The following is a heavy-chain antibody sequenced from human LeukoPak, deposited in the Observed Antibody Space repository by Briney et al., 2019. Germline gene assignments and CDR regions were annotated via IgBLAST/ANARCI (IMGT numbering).Heavy chain of an antibody. CDR1: GFTFSSYG. Sequence: GRSLRLSCAASGFTFSSYGIHWVRQAPGKGLEWVAFIWYDGSNKYYADSVKGRFTISRDNSKNTLYLQMNGLRAEDTAVYYCASGRYCSGCNCYDAFDIWGQGTMGTVSS. V-gene: IGHV3-33*01. D-gene: IGHD2-15*01. CDR3: ASGRYCSGCNCYDAFDI. CDR2: IWYDGSNK. J-gene: IGHJ3*02.